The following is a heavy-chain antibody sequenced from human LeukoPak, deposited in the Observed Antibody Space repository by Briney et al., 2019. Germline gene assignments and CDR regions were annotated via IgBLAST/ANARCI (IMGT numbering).Heavy chain of an antibody. J-gene: IGHJ3*02. CDR2: INWNGGST. V-gene: IGHV3-20*04. Sequence: LPGGSLRLPCAASGFTFDDYGMSWVRQAPGKGLEWVSGINWNGGSTGYADSVKGRFTISRDNAKNSLYLQMNSLRAEDTALYYCARVYRNVVGAVHDAFDIWGQGTMVTVSS. CDR3: ARVYRNVVGAVHDAFDI. CDR1: GFTFDDYG. D-gene: IGHD2-15*01.